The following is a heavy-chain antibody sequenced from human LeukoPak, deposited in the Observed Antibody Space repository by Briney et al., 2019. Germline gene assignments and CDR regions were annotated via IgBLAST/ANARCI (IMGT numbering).Heavy chain of an antibody. V-gene: IGHV3-21*01. CDR3: ARDMTTVSGPDY. J-gene: IGHJ4*02. D-gene: IGHD4-17*01. Sequence: PGGSLRLSCAASGFTFSVYSMSWVRQAPGKGLEWVSSISTSSSYIYYADSVKGRFTISRDNAKNSLYLQMNSLRAEDTAVYYCARDMTTVSGPDYWGQGTLVTVSS. CDR2: ISTSSSYI. CDR1: GFTFSVYS.